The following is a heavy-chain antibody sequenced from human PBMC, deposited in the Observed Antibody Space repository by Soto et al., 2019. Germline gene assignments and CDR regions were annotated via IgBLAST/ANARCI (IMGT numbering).Heavy chain of an antibody. CDR1: GYTFTSYD. D-gene: IGHD3-16*02. Sequence: QVQLVQSGAEVKKPGASVKVSCKASGYTFTSYDINWVRQATGQGVEWMGWMNPNSGNTGYAQKFQGRVTMTRNTSISTAYMELSSLRSEDTAVYYCARGYSGYDYIWGSYRFYYFDYWGQGTLVTVSS. V-gene: IGHV1-8*01. J-gene: IGHJ4*02. CDR3: ARGYSGYDYIWGSYRFYYFDY. CDR2: MNPNSGNT.